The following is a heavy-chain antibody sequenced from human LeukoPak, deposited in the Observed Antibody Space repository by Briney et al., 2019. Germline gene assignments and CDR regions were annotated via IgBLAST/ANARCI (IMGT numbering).Heavy chain of an antibody. V-gene: IGHV3-7*01. Sequence: GGSLRLSCAASGFTFSNYYMRWIRQAPGKGLEWVANINEDGSNKWHLGSVKGRFTVSRDNARNSLYLQMNSLRAEDTAVYYCTRVIVAVPGYFDYFDFWGQGALVTVSS. CDR3: TRVIVAVPGYFDYFDF. J-gene: IGHJ4*02. CDR1: GFTFSNYY. D-gene: IGHD6-19*01. CDR2: INEDGSNK.